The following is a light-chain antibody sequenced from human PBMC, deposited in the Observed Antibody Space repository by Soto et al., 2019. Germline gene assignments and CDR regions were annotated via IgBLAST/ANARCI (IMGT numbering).Light chain of an antibody. Sequence: QSVLTQPASVSGSPGQSITISCTGTSSDVGGYNYVSWYQQHPGKAPKPMIYDVSNRPSGVSNRFSGSKSGNTASLTISGLQAEDEADYYCSSYTSSSTLSYVFGTGTKVTV. CDR2: DVS. V-gene: IGLV2-14*01. J-gene: IGLJ1*01. CDR3: SSYTSSSTLSYV. CDR1: SSDVGGYNY.